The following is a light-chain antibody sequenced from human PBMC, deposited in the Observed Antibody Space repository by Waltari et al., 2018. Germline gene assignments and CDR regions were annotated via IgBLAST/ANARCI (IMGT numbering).Light chain of an antibody. J-gene: IGLJ2*01. V-gene: IGLV2-14*03. CDR2: DVS. CDR3: SAHTITLHVV. CDR1: STAVAYSAY. Sequence: QSALTQPASVSGSPGQSIPISCAGSSTAVAYSAYVSWYQQSPDHVPKLLIHDVSNRPSGISPRFSGSKSGNTASLTISGLQADDEADYYCSAHTITLHVVFGGGTKVTVL.